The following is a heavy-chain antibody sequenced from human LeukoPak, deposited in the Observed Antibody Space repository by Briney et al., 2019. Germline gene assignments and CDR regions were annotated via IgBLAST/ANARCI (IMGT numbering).Heavy chain of an antibody. V-gene: IGHV1-2*02. J-gene: IGHJ4*02. D-gene: IGHD4-11*01. CDR3: ARDPGYLQSDY. CDR1: GYTFTGYW. CDR2: MHPNSGVT. Sequence: ASVKVSCKASGYTFTGYWIHWVRQAPGQGLEWVGCMHPNSGVTGYAQRFQGRVTMTRDTSISTAYMDLSSLRSDDTAVYYCARDPGYLQSDYWGQGTLVTVPS.